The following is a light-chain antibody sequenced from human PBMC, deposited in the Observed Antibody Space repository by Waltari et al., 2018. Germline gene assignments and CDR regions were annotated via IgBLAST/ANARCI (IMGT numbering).Light chain of an antibody. V-gene: IGKV3-20*01. Sequence: DIVMTQSPANLSVSPGEGATLSCRASQSIRSNLAWYQQRPGQAPRLLIFGASTRATGIPPRFSGSGSGTDFTLTISRLEPEDFAVYYCQQYGSSPALTFGGGTKVEIK. J-gene: IGKJ4*01. CDR1: QSIRSN. CDR3: QQYGSSPALT. CDR2: GAS.